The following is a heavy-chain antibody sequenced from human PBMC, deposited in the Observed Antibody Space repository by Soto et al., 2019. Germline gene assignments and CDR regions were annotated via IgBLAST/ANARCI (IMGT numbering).Heavy chain of an antibody. J-gene: IGHJ4*02. CDR3: AAGRWMVRY. CDR1: GFSFSDYW. Sequence: EVQLGESGGGLVQPGGSLRVSCETSGFSFSDYWMSWVRQSPGKGIEWVANVKQDGSEKNYVDSVKGRFSISRDNARKSVYLQMNSLRGEDTAVYHCAAGRWMVRYWGQGTLVTVSS. CDR2: VKQDGSEK. D-gene: IGHD6-19*01. V-gene: IGHV3-7*05.